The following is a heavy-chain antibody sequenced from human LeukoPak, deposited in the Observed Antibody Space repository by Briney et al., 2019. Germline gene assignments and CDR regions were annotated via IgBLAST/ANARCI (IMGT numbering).Heavy chain of an antibody. V-gene: IGHV3-23*01. CDR1: GFTFSSYA. Sequence: GGSLRLSCAASGFTFSSYAMSWVRQAPGKGLEWVSAISGSGGSTYYADSVKGRFSISRDNSRNTLYLQMNSLRAEDTAVYYCAKDRRGSSGWYLVFDYWGQGTLVTVSS. D-gene: IGHD6-19*01. CDR3: AKDRRGSSGWYLVFDY. CDR2: ISGSGGST. J-gene: IGHJ4*02.